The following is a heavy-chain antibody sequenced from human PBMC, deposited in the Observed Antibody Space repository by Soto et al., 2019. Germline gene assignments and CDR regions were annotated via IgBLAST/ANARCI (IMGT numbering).Heavy chain of an antibody. CDR2: IKSKTDGGTT. CDR1: GFTFSNAW. D-gene: IGHD3-22*01. J-gene: IGHJ4*02. V-gene: IGHV3-15*07. CDR3: TTFIQIYYDSSGYYYGIDY. Sequence: EVQLVESGGGLVKPGGSLRLSCAASGFTFSNAWMNWVRQAPGKGLEWVGRIKSKTDGGTTDYAAPVKGRFTISRDDSKNTLYLQMNSLKTEDTAVYYCTTFIQIYYDSSGYYYGIDYWGQGTLVTVSS.